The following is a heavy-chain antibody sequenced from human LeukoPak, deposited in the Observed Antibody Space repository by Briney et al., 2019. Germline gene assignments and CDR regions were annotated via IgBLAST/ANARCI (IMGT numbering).Heavy chain of an antibody. V-gene: IGHV1-2*02. CDR2: INPNSGGT. Sequence: ASVKVSCKASGYTFTGYYMHWVRQAPAQGLEWMGWINPNSGGTNYAQKFQGRVTMTRDTSISTAYMELSRLRSDDTAVYYCARVPRRVVVAAAILFDPWGQGTLVTVSS. CDR1: GYTFTGYY. J-gene: IGHJ5*02. D-gene: IGHD2-2*02. CDR3: ARVPRRVVVAAAILFDP.